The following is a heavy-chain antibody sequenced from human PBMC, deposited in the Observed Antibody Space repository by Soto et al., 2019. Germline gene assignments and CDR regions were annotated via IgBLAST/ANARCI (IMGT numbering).Heavy chain of an antibody. Sequence: GGSLRLSCAASGSTFSSCGMHWVRQAPGKGLEWVAVIWYDGSNKYYADSVKGRFTISRDNSKNTLYLQMNSLRAEDTAVYYCAREYEVSYYYMDVWGKGTTVTVSS. CDR3: AREYEVSYYYMDV. V-gene: IGHV3-33*01. CDR2: IWYDGSNK. J-gene: IGHJ6*03. CDR1: GSTFSSCG. D-gene: IGHD2-8*01.